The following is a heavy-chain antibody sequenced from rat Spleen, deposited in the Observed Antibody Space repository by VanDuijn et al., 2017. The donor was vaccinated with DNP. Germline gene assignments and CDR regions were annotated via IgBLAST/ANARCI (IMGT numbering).Heavy chain of an antibody. J-gene: IGHJ2*01. V-gene: IGHV5-7*01. CDR1: GFTFSDYN. CDR2: ISYDGSST. CDR3: ARPDY. Sequence: EVQLVESGGGLLQPGRSLKVSCAASGFTFSDYNMAWVRQAPKKGLEWVATISYDGSSTYYRDSVKGRFTGSRDNAKSTLYLQMDSLRSEDTATYYCARPDYWGQGVVVTVSS.